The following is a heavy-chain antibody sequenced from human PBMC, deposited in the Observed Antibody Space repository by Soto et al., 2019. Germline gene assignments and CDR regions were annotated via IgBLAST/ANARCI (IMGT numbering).Heavy chain of an antibody. CDR1: GGTFSSYA. D-gene: IGHD3-9*01. Sequence: SVKVSCKASGGTFSSYAISWVRQAPGQGLEWMGGIIPIFGTANYAQKFQGRVTITADKSTSTAYMELSSLRSEDTAVYYCARLQSSFMNYDILTGYKTDTEDYYFDYWGQGTLVTVSS. J-gene: IGHJ4*02. CDR3: ARLQSSFMNYDILTGYKTDTEDYYFDY. CDR2: IIPIFGTA. V-gene: IGHV1-69*06.